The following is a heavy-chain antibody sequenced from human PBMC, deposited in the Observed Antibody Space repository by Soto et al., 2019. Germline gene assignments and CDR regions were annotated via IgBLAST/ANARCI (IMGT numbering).Heavy chain of an antibody. V-gene: IGHV3-23*01. CDR2: ISGSGGST. CDR3: AKDLDYSPASDYYYGMDV. J-gene: IGHJ6*02. Sequence: PGGSLRLSCAASGFTFSSYAMSWVRQAPGKGLEWVSAISGSGGSTYYADSGKGRFTISRDNSKNTLYLQMNSLRAEDTAIYYCAKDLDYSPASDYYYGMDVWGQGTTVTVSS. CDR1: GFTFSSYA. D-gene: IGHD4-4*01.